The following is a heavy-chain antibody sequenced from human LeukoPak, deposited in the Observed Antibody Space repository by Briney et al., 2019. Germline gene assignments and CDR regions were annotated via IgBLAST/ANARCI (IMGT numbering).Heavy chain of an antibody. V-gene: IGHV3-48*01. D-gene: IGHD6-19*01. CDR3: ARDQWLDY. CDR1: GFTFSGYI. J-gene: IGHJ4*02. Sequence: GGSLRLSCAASGFTFSGYIMNWVRQAPGKGLEWISFISSSSNTIYYADSVKGRFTVSRDNAKNSLYLQMNSLRAEDTAVYYCARDQWLDYWGQGTLVTVSS. CDR2: ISSSSNTI.